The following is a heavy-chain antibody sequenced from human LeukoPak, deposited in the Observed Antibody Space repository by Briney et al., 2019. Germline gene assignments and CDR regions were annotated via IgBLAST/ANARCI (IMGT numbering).Heavy chain of an antibody. V-gene: IGHV1-69*13. Sequence: GASVNVSCKASGGTFSSYAISWVRQAPGQGLEWMGGIIPIFGTANYAQKFQGRVTITADESTSTAYMELSSLRSEDTAVYYCARGGADYYDSSGSGDYFDYWGQGTLVTVSS. CDR3: ARGGADYYDSSGSGDYFDY. D-gene: IGHD3-22*01. CDR2: IIPIFGTA. CDR1: GGTFSSYA. J-gene: IGHJ4*02.